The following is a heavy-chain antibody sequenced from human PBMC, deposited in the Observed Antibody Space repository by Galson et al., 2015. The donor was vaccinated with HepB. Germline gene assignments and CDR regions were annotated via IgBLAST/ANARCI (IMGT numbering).Heavy chain of an antibody. D-gene: IGHD5-24*01. CDR1: GYSFTSYW. CDR3: ARQRDGDGYNYELYYFDY. CDR2: IYPGDSDT. Sequence: QSGAEVKKPGESLKISCKGSGYSFTSYWIGWVRQMPGKGLEWMGIIYPGDSDTRYSPSFQGQVTISADKSISTAYLQWSSLKASDTAMYYCARQRDGDGYNYELYYFDYWGQGTLVTVSS. J-gene: IGHJ4*02. V-gene: IGHV5-51*01.